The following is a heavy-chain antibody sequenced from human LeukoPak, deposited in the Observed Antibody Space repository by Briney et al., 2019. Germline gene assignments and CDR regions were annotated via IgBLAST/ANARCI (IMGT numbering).Heavy chain of an antibody. CDR3: AKDTPLTAYSPGWSGNSFDS. CDR2: ITGSSRST. V-gene: IGHV3-23*01. CDR1: GFTFSSYA. Sequence: GGSLRLSCAASGFTFSSYAMSWVRQAPGEGLEWVSTITGSSRSTYYADSVRGRFTISRDNSKNTLYLQMNSLTAEDTAVYYCAKDTPLTAYSPGWSGNSFDSWGQGTLVTVSS. D-gene: IGHD6-19*01. J-gene: IGHJ4*02.